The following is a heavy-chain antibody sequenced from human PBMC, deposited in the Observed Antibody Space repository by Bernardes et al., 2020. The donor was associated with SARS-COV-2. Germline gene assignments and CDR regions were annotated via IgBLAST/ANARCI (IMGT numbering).Heavy chain of an antibody. D-gene: IGHD2-21*01. Sequence: SETLSLTCAVSGGYFSGYYWTWIRQPPGKGLEWVGVITQSGGTNSNPSLKSRVTMSVDTSKNQFALKLSSVTAADTAIYYWAILGGHRRFDPWGQGTLASVSS. J-gene: IGHJ5*02. CDR3: AILGGHRRFDP. CDR2: ITQSGGT. CDR1: GGYFSGYY. V-gene: IGHV4-34*01.